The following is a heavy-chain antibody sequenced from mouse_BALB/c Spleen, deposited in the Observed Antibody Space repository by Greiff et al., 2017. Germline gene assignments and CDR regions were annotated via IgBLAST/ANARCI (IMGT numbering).Heavy chain of an antibody. D-gene: IGHD1-1*01. V-gene: IGHV5-6-5*01. CDR2: ISSGGST. Sequence: EVQGVESGGGLVKPGGSLKLSCAASGFTFSSYAMSWVRQTPEKRLEWVASISSGGSTYYPDSVKGRFTISRDNARNILYLQMSSLRSEDTAMYYCARGPYYGSSYAMDYWGQGTSVTVSS. CDR1: GFTFSSYA. CDR3: ARGPYYGSSYAMDY. J-gene: IGHJ4*01.